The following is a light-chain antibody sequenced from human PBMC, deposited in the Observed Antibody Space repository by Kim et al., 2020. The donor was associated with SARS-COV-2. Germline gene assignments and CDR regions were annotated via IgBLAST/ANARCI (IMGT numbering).Light chain of an antibody. CDR1: SGHTECG. V-gene: IGLV4-69*01. J-gene: IGLJ2*01. CDR2: LGSDGKQ. CDR3: QTWGTGSGVV. Sequence: VKLPCTLSSGHTECGIGRNKQEPEKGPRYLMVLGSDGKQSGGDGIPDRVSGSSSGAERYLTISSLQSEDEADYYCQTWGTGSGVVFGGGTQLTVL.